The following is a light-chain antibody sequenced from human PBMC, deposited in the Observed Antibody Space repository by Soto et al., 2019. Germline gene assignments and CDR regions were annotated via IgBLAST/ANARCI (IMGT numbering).Light chain of an antibody. CDR3: QVWDSSSDHVV. Sequence: SYELTQPPSVSVAPGKTARITCGGNNIGSKSVHWYQQKPGQAPVLVIYYDSDRPSGIPERFSGSNSGNTANLTISRVEAGDEDDYYCQVWDSSSDHVVFGGGTKQTVL. J-gene: IGLJ3*02. V-gene: IGLV3-21*04. CDR2: YDS. CDR1: NIGSKS.